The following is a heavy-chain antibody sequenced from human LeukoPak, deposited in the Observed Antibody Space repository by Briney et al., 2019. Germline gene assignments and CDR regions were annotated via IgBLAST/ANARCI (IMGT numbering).Heavy chain of an antibody. CDR1: GFTFSSYA. Sequence: GGSLRLSCAASGFTFSSYAMSWVRQAPGKGLEWVSSISSSSSYIYYADSVKGRFTISRDNAKNSLYLQMNSLRAEDTAVYYCARDYDSSGYYRTPNWFDPWGQGTLVTVSS. V-gene: IGHV3-21*01. D-gene: IGHD3-22*01. CDR3: ARDYDSSGYYRTPNWFDP. J-gene: IGHJ5*02. CDR2: ISSSSSYI.